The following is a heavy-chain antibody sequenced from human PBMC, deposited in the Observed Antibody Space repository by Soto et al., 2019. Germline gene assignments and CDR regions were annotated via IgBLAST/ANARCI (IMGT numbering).Heavy chain of an antibody. CDR2: INPNSGDT. D-gene: IGHD1-1*01. V-gene: IGHV1-2*02. CDR1: GYTLTGYY. J-gene: IGHJ4*02. Sequence: GASVKVSCKASGYTLTGYYMHWVRQAPGQGLEWMGWINPNSGDTNYAQKFQGRITMTRDTSISAAYMELSRLRSDDTAVYYCARGSGTGTTGGGLIWDYWGQGVLVTVSS. CDR3: ARGSGTGTTGGGLIWDY.